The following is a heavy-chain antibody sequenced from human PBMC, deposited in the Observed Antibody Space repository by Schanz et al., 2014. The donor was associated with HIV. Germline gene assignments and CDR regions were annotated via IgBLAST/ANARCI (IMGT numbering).Heavy chain of an antibody. Sequence: VQLVESGGGLVQPGGSLRLSCAASGFTFSSYGMHWVRQAPGKGLEWVAVIWYDGKNRDYADSVKGRFTISRDNSKNTLYLQMNRMRTEDTAVYYCARDGAMAFSLGMDVWGQGTTVTVSS. V-gene: IGHV3-33*08. D-gene: IGHD2-2*01. J-gene: IGHJ6*02. CDR2: IWYDGKNR. CDR1: GFTFSSYG. CDR3: ARDGAMAFSLGMDV.